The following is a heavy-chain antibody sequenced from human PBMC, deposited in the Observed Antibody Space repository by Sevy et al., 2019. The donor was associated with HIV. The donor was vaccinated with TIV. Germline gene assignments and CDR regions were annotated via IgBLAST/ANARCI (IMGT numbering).Heavy chain of an antibody. Sequence: SETLSLTCTVSGGSMSSYYWSWIRQPPGKGLEWIGYIYYSGSTNYNPSLKSRVTISVDTSKNQFSLKLSSVTAADTAVYYCARDPYYYDSSGYRINYYGMDVWGQGTTVTVSS. CDR3: ARDPYYYDSSGYRINYYGMDV. D-gene: IGHD3-22*01. CDR2: IYYSGST. CDR1: GGSMSSYY. V-gene: IGHV4-59*01. J-gene: IGHJ6*02.